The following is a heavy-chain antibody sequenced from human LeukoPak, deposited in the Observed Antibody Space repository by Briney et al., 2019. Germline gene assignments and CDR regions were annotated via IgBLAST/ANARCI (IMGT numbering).Heavy chain of an antibody. J-gene: IGHJ4*02. D-gene: IGHD3-22*01. CDR3: ARGKYYYDSSGYYSPFFADY. CDR1: GYSISSGYY. Sequence: SETLSLTCTVSGYSISSGYYWGWIRQPPGKGLEWIGSIYHSGSTYYNPSLKSRVTISVDTSKNQFSLKLSSVTAADTAVYYCARGKYYYDSSGYYSPFFADYWGQGTLVTVSS. V-gene: IGHV4-38-2*02. CDR2: IYHSGST.